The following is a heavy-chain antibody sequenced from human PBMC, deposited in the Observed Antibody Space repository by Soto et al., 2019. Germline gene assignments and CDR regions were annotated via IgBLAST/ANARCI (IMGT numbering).Heavy chain of an antibody. CDR3: ASARFDY. V-gene: IGHV4-34*01. CDR1: GGSFSANY. CDR2: INHRGST. Sequence: QVQLQQWGAGLLKPSETLSLTCAVYGGSFSANYWTWIRQPPGKGLEWIGEINHRGSTNYSPSLKNRVTLSVDTSNNPFSLKSTSVTAAGTAVYYCASARFDYWGRGILVTVSS. J-gene: IGHJ4*02.